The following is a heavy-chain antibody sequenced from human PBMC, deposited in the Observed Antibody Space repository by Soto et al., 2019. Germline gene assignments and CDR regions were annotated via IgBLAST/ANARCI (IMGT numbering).Heavy chain of an antibody. D-gene: IGHD2-15*01. Sequence: QLQLQESGPGLVKPSETLSLTCTVSGGSISSSSYYWGWIRQPPGKGLEWIGRTYYSGSTYYNPSLKSRVTIPVDTSKSLFSLKLSSVTAADTAVYYCARHTPAISISDHWGQGTLVTVSS. J-gene: IGHJ4*02. CDR1: GGSISSSSYY. CDR3: ARHTPAISISDH. CDR2: TYYSGST. V-gene: IGHV4-39*01.